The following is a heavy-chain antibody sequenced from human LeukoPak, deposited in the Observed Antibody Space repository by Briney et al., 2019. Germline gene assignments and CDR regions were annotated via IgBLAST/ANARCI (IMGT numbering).Heavy chain of an antibody. Sequence: GASVKVSCKASGGTFSSYAISWVRQAPGQGLEWMGGIIPIFGTANYAQKFQGRVTITADESTSTAYMELSSLRSEVTAVYYCARYRDSGGRLAFDIWGQGTMVIVSS. V-gene: IGHV1-69*13. CDR1: GGTFSSYA. D-gene: IGHD2-15*01. J-gene: IGHJ3*02. CDR2: IIPIFGTA. CDR3: ARYRDSGGRLAFDI.